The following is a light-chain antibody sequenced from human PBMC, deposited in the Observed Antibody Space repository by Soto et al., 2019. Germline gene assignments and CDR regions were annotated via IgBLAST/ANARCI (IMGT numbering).Light chain of an antibody. CDR3: QQYGSSALT. CDR2: GAS. J-gene: IGKJ4*01. Sequence: EIVLTQSPVTLSWSPGERATLSCIASQSVSSSYLAWYQQKPGQAPRLLIYGASSRATGIPDRFSGSGSGTDFTLTISRLEPEDFAVYYCQQYGSSALTFGGGTKVDIK. CDR1: QSVSSSY. V-gene: IGKV3-20*01.